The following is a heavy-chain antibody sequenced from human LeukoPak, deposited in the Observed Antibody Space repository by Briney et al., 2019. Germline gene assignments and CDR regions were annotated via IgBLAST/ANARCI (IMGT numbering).Heavy chain of an antibody. V-gene: IGHV3-66*01. D-gene: IGHD6-19*01. CDR3: ARGIAVADFGY. CDR2: IYSGGST. CDR1: GGSFSGYY. J-gene: IGHJ4*02. Sequence: ETLSLTCAVYGGSFSGYYWSWVRQAPGKGLEWVSVIYSGGSTYYADSVKGRFTISRDNSKNTLYLQMNSLRAEDTAVYYCARGIAVADFGYWGQGTLVTVSS.